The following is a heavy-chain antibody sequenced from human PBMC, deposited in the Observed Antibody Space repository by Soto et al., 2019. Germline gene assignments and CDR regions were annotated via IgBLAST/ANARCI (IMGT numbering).Heavy chain of an antibody. D-gene: IGHD7-27*01. Sequence: DEQLLESGGDLVQPGGSLRLACTASGFTFNSYFMSWVRQAPGEGLEWISAIRGGGGAKYYSDSVKGRFTISRDKSNNTLYLQMNSLRADDTAVYYCAKSLTASNFRLDVWGHGTRVTVSS. CDR1: GFTFNSYF. CDR3: AKSLTASNFRLDV. J-gene: IGHJ6*02. V-gene: IGHV3-23*01. CDR2: IRGGGGAK.